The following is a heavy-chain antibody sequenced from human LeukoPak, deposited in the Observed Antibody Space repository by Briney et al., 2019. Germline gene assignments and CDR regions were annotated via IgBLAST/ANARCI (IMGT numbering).Heavy chain of an antibody. CDR1: GFTFNNYA. CDR2: ISGSGGNT. D-gene: IGHD3-9*01. Sequence: PGGSLRLYCAASGFTFNNYAMSWVRQAPGKGLEWVSVISGSGGNTYYADSVKGRFTISRDNSKNTLYLQMNSLRAEDTAVYYCAKLGARHFDWLLVFDYWGQGTLVTVSS. CDR3: AKLGARHFDWLLVFDY. J-gene: IGHJ4*02. V-gene: IGHV3-23*01.